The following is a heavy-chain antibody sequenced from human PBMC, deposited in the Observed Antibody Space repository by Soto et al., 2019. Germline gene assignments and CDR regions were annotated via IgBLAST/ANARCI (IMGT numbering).Heavy chain of an antibody. Sequence: EVQLVESGGGLVKPGGSLRLSCAASGFTFSSYSMNWVRQAPGKGLEWVSSISSSSSNIYYADAVKGRFTMSRDNAKNLVYLQKNRPGGEDPAVFYWARDGGRGGGGYFDLWGRGTLVTVSS. V-gene: IGHV3-21*06. D-gene: IGHD3-16*01. CDR1: GFTFSSYS. CDR3: ARDGGRGGGGYFDL. CDR2: ISSSSSNI. J-gene: IGHJ2*01.